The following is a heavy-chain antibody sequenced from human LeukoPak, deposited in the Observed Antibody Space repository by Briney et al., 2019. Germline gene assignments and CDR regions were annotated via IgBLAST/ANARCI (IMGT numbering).Heavy chain of an antibody. V-gene: IGHV3-30*02. CDR3: AKDPYGGTYPSYFDY. CDR2: LRYDGSTA. D-gene: IGHD1-26*01. Sequence: PGGSLRLSCAASGFTLSSYGMNWVRQAPGKGLDWVAFLRYDGSTAFYEDSVKGRFTISRGSSKNTLYLQMNSLTPADTAIYYCAKDPYGGTYPSYFDYWRQGTLVTVSS. J-gene: IGHJ4*02. CDR1: GFTLSSYG.